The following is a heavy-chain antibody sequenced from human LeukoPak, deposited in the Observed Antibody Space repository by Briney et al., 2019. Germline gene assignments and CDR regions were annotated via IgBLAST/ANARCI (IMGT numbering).Heavy chain of an antibody. CDR2: ISSSGSTI. Sequence: GGSLRLSXAASGFTFSSYEMNWVRQAPGKGLEWVSYISSSGSTIYYADSVKGRFTIFRDNAKNSLYLQMNSPRAEDTALYYCARALYSSSLDYWGQGTLVTVSS. D-gene: IGHD6-13*01. J-gene: IGHJ4*02. CDR3: ARALYSSSLDY. CDR1: GFTFSSYE. V-gene: IGHV3-48*03.